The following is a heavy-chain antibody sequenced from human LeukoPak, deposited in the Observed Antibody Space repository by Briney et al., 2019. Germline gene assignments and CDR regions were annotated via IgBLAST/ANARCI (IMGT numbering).Heavy chain of an antibody. V-gene: IGHV1-46*01. CDR3: ARDGGSFPLDY. CDR1: GSTFTRYY. J-gene: IGHJ4*02. CDR2: INPSSGST. Sequence: ASVKVSCKASGSTFTRYYIHWVRQAPGQGLDWMGMINPSSGSTRFAQMFQDRVTMTRDTSTSAVYMELSSLTSEDTAVYYCARDGGSFPLDYWGQGTLVTVSS. D-gene: IGHD1-26*01.